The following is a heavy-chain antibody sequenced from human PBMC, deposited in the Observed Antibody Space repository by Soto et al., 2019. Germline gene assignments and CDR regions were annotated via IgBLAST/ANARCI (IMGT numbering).Heavy chain of an antibody. CDR2: IGGSGGT. CDR1: GFTFSSYA. V-gene: IGHV3-23*01. Sequence: EVQLLESGGGLVQPGGSLRLSCAASGFTFSSYAMSWVRLAPGKGLEWFSSIGGSGGTYYADSVKGRFTISSDNSKNMLYLHLNSLRDEDTAMYYCAKGQGWSYYYDSWGQGTLVTVSS. J-gene: IGHJ4*02. D-gene: IGHD2-15*01. CDR3: AKGQGWSYYYDS.